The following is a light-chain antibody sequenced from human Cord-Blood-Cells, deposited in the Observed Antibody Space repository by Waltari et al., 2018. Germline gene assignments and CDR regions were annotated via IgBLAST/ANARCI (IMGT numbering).Light chain of an antibody. CDR1: SSDVGGYNY. V-gene: IGLV2-14*01. CDR3: SSYTSSSAWV. Sequence: QSALTQPASVSGSPGQSITISCTGTSSDVGGYNYVSGYQQHPGKAPKLMIYEVSNRPSGLSNRFAGSKSGNTASLTSSGLQAEDEADYYCSSYTSSSAWVFGGGTKLTVL. J-gene: IGLJ3*02. CDR2: EVS.